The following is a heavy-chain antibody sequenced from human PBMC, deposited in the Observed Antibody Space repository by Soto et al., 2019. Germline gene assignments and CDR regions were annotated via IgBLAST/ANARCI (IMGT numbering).Heavy chain of an antibody. CDR2: IYYSGST. J-gene: IGHJ4*02. D-gene: IGHD4-4*01. V-gene: IGHV4-39*01. CDR1: GGSISSSIYY. Sequence: PSETLSLTCTVSGGSISSSIYYWVWIRQPPGKGLEWIGSIYYSGSTYYNPSLKSRVTISVDTSKNQFSLKLSSVTAADTAVYYCARLTTVTTGCFDYWGQGTLVTVSS. CDR3: ARLTTVTTGCFDY.